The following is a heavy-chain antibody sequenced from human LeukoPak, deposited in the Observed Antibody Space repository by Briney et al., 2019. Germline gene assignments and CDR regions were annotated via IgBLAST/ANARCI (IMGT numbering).Heavy chain of an antibody. CDR3: ASRYYYDSSGYYIWNY. CDR2: IYYSGST. CDR1: GGSISSGDYY. V-gene: IGHV4-30-4*01. Sequence: SETLSLTCTVSGGSISSGDYYWSWIRQPPGKGLEWIGYIYYSGSTYYNPSLKSRVTISVDTSKNQFSLKLSSVTAADTAAYYCASRYYYDSSGYYIWNYWGQGTLVTVSS. J-gene: IGHJ4*02. D-gene: IGHD3-22*01.